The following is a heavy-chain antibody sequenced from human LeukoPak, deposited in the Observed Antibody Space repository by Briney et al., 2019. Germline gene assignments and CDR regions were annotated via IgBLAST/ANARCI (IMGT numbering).Heavy chain of an antibody. CDR1: GYTFIGYY. J-gene: IGHJ4*02. CDR3: ARIYDFWSVYYWDH. V-gene: IGHV1-2*06. Sequence: GASVKVSCKASGYTFIGYYMHWVRQAPGQGLEWMGRINPNSGGTNYAQKFQGRVTMTRDTSISTAYMELSRLRSDETAVYYCARIYDFWSVYYWDHWGQRTLVTVSS. CDR2: INPNSGGT. D-gene: IGHD3-3*01.